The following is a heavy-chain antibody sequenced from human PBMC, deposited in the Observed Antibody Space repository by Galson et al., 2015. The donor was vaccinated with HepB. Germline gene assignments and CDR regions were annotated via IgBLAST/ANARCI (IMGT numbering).Heavy chain of an antibody. J-gene: IGHJ6*02. CDR3: AKGTATVTKYLPYYYYGMDV. Sequence: SLRLSCAASGFTFSSYGMHWVRQAPGKGLEWVAVISYDGSNKYYADSVKGRFTISRDNSKNTLYLQMNSLRAEDTAVYYCAKGTATVTKYLPYYYYGMDVWGQGTTVTVSS. V-gene: IGHV3-30*18. D-gene: IGHD4-17*01. CDR1: GFTFSSYG. CDR2: ISYDGSNK.